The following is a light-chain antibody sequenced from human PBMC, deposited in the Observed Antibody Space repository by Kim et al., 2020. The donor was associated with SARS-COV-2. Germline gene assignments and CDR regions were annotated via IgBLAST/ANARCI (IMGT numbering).Light chain of an antibody. CDR1: QSVSSSY. J-gene: IGKJ4*01. V-gene: IGKV3-20*01. CDR2: CAS. Sequence: PGERATISCRGSQSVSSSYLAWYQQKPGQAPRLLIYCASSRATGIPDRFSGSGSGTDFTLTISRLEPEDFAVYYCQQYGSSPLTFGGGTKVDIK. CDR3: QQYGSSPLT.